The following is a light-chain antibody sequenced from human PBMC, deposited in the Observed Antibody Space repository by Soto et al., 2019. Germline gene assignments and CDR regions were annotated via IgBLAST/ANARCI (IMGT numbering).Light chain of an antibody. CDR3: QQASNLPPLT. CDR1: QDISRW. J-gene: IGKJ4*01. CDR2: AAS. V-gene: IGKV1-12*01. Sequence: DLQMTQSPSSVSASVGDSVTITCRASQDISRWLVWYQQKPGKAPKLLFSAASGLQSGVPSRFSGSGSGTDFTLTISSLQPEDFATYYCQQASNLPPLTFGGGTKVEIK.